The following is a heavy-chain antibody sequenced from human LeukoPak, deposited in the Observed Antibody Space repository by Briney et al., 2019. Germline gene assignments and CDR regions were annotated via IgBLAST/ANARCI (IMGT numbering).Heavy chain of an antibody. CDR2: ISSSISYI. J-gene: IGHJ4*02. D-gene: IGHD1-26*01. Sequence: GFTFSXXXXNWVRQAPGKXLXWXSSISSSISYIYYADSVKGRLTISRDKGKNSLYLQMNSLRAEDTAVYYCARDGWELPGAYDYWGQGTLVTVSS. V-gene: IGHV3-21*01. CDR1: GFTFSXXX. CDR3: ARDGWELPGAYDY.